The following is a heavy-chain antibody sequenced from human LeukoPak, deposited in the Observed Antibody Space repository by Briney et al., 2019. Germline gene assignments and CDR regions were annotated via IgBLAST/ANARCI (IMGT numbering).Heavy chain of an antibody. CDR1: GGSISSGGYS. CDR2: INHSGST. Sequence: SETLSLTCAVSGGSISSGGYSWSWIRQPPGTGLEWIGEINHSGSTNYNPSLKSRVTISVDTSKNQFSLKLSSVTAADTAVYYCARFKWSSPYYGSGTGYYYGMDVWGQGTTVTVSS. J-gene: IGHJ6*02. D-gene: IGHD3-10*01. CDR3: ARFKWSSPYYGSGTGYYYGMDV. V-gene: IGHV4-30-2*01.